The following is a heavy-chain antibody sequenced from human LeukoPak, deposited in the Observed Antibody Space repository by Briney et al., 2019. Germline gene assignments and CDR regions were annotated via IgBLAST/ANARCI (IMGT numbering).Heavy chain of an antibody. CDR3: GRDHGFGPLWF. CDR2: INPNRGGT. V-gene: IGHV1-2*02. D-gene: IGHD5-18*01. J-gene: IGHJ4*02. Sequence: ASVKVSCKASGYTFTRYYMHWVRQAPGQGLEGMGWINPNRGGTNYAQKLQRRVTMTRDTSIRTAYMELSGLRSDDTGVYFCGRDHGFGPLWFWGQGTLVTVSS. CDR1: GYTFTRYY.